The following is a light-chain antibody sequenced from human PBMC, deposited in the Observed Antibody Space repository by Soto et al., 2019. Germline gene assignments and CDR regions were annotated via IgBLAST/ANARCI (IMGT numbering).Light chain of an antibody. J-gene: IGKJ4*01. CDR1: QDISNY. CDR3: QQYDNLPLS. V-gene: IGKV1-33*01. Sequence: DIQMTQSPSSLSASVGDRVTITCQASQDISNYLNWYQQKPGKAPKLLIYDESNLETGVPSRFSASGSGTDFTFTISSLQPEDIATYYCQQYDNLPLSFGGGTKVEIK. CDR2: DES.